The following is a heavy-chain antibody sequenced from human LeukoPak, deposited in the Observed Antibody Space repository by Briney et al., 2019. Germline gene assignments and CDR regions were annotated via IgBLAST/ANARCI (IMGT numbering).Heavy chain of an antibody. V-gene: IGHV3-23*01. Sequence: PGGSLRLSCAASGFTFSSYAMSWVRQAPGKGLEWVSAISGSGGSTYYADSVKGRFTISRDNSKNTLYLQMNGLRAEDTAVYYCAKSPIAAAGIRDWFDPWGQGTLVTVSS. CDR3: AKSPIAAAGIRDWFDP. D-gene: IGHD6-13*01. J-gene: IGHJ5*02. CDR2: ISGSGGST. CDR1: GFTFSSYA.